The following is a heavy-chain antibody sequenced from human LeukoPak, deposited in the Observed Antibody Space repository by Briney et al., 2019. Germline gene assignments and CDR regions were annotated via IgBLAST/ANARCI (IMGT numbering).Heavy chain of an antibody. D-gene: IGHD3-22*01. CDR2: MNPNSGNT. CDR3: ARDLDPYYYDSSGYNSWFDP. CDR1: GYTFTSYD. Sequence: ASVKVSCKASGYTFTSYDINWVRQATGQGLEWMGWMNPNSGNTGYAQKFQGRVTITADKSTSTAYMELSSLRSEDTAVYYCARDLDPYYYDSSGYNSWFDPWGQGTLVTVSS. J-gene: IGHJ5*02. V-gene: IGHV1-8*01.